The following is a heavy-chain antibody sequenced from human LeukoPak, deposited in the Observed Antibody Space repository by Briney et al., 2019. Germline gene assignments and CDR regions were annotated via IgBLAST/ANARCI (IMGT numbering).Heavy chain of an antibody. D-gene: IGHD3-9*01. CDR2: ISAYNGNT. CDR1: GYTFTSYG. Sequence: ASVKVSCKASGYTFTSYGISWVRQAPGQGLEWMGWISAYNGNTNYAQKLQGRVTMTTDTSTSTAYMELRSLRSDDTAVYYCARADDILTGYSTLYYYYGMDVWGQGTTVTVSS. V-gene: IGHV1-18*01. CDR3: ARADDILTGYSTLYYYYGMDV. J-gene: IGHJ6*02.